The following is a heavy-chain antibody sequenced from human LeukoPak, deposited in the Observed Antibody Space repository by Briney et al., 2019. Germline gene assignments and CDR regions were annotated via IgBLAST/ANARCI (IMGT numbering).Heavy chain of an antibody. CDR3: ATEISRSGCLDH. D-gene: IGHD5-12*01. V-gene: IGHV1-24*01. J-gene: IGHJ4*02. CDR2: FDPEDGET. CDR1: GYTLTELS. Sequence: ASVKVSCKVSGYTLTELSMHWVRQAPGKGLEWMGGFDPEDGETIYAQKFQGRVTMTEDTSTDTAYMELSSLRSEDTAVYYCATEISRSGCLDHWGQGTLVTVSS.